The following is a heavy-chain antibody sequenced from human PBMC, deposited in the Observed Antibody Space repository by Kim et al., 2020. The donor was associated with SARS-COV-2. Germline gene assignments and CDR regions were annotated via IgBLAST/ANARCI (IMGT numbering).Heavy chain of an antibody. CDR1: GFTFSDYW. J-gene: IGHJ4*02. CDR3: ARDGGASGWYI. V-gene: IGHV3-7*03. CDR2: INKDGSEK. Sequence: GGSLRLSCVASGFTFSDYWMSWVRQPRGKGLQWVANINKDGSEKHYVDSVKGRFTISRDNAKNSLYLQMTSLRDDDMAVYYCARDGGASGWYIWGQGTLVIVSA. D-gene: IGHD6-19*01.